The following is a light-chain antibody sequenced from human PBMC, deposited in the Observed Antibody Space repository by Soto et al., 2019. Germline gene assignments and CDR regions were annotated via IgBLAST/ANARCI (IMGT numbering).Light chain of an antibody. Sequence: EIVLTQSPATLSLSPGERATLSCRASQSVSNYLAWYQQKPGQAPRLLIYDASNRATGIPARFSGSGSGTDSTLIISSLEPEDFAVYYCQQRSDWPPWTFGQGTKVDIK. V-gene: IGKV3-11*01. CDR1: QSVSNY. CDR2: DAS. CDR3: QQRSDWPPWT. J-gene: IGKJ1*01.